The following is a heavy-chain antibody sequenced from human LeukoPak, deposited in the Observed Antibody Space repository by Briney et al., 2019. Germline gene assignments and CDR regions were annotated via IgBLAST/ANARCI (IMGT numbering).Heavy chain of an antibody. CDR1: GGSISSGGYY. D-gene: IGHD2-15*01. CDR3: ARAPGVVDNFDY. Sequence: SETLSLTCTVSGGSISSGGYYWSWIRQPPGKGLEWIGYIYHSGSTYYNPSLKSRVTISVDRSKNQFSLKLSSVTAADTAVYYCARAPGVVDNFDYWGQGTLVTVSS. V-gene: IGHV4-30-2*01. J-gene: IGHJ4*02. CDR2: IYHSGST.